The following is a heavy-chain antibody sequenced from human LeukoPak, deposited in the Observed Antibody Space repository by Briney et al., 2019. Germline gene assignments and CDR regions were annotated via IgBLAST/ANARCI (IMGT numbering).Heavy chain of an antibody. CDR2: ISSSSSSTI. V-gene: IGHV3-48*02. CDR3: AREDDYVWGSYRNFDY. J-gene: IGHJ4*02. D-gene: IGHD3-16*02. Sequence: GGSLRLPCAASGFTFSSYSMNWVRQAPGKGLEWVSYISSSSSSTIYYADSVKGRFTISRDNAKNSLYLQMNSLRDEDTAVYYCAREDDYVWGSYRNFDYWGQGTLVTVSS. CDR1: GFTFSSYS.